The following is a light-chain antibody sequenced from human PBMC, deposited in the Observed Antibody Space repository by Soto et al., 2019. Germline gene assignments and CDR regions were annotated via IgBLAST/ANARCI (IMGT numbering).Light chain of an antibody. CDR3: TTYADDNIVV. CDR1: SRDVGYYNY. CDR2: EVS. Sequence: QSALTQPPSASGPPGQSVTISCTGTSRDVGYYNYVSWYQQHPGKAPRLMIYEVSKRPSGVPERFSGSKSGNTASLTVSGLQAEDEAAYYCTTYADDNIVVFGTGTKVTV. V-gene: IGLV2-8*01. J-gene: IGLJ1*01.